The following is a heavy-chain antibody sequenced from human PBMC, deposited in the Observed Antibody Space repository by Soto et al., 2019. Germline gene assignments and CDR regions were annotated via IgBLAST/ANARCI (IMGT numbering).Heavy chain of an antibody. Sequence: SETLSLTCSVSSGSISSYYWSWIRQPPGKGLEWIGHIYYSGSTNYNPSLKGRATISLDTSQNQFSLELNSVTAADTAVYYCVRSSIEPRVFMHPFDYWGQGTLVTVSS. V-gene: IGHV4-59*08. CDR3: VRSSIEPRVFMHPFDY. J-gene: IGHJ4*02. CDR2: IYYSGST. D-gene: IGHD6-6*01. CDR1: SGSISSYY.